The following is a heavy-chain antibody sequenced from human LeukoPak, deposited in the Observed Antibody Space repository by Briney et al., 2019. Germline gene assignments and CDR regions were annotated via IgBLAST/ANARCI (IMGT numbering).Heavy chain of an antibody. CDR3: TSGREAVQYYYGMDV. CDR2: IYSGGST. Sequence: GGSLRLPCAASGFTVSSNYMSWVRQAPGKGLEWVSVIYSGGSTYYADSVKGRFTISRDNSKNTLYLQMNSLRAEDTAVYYCTSGREAVQYYYGMDVWGQGTTVTVSS. J-gene: IGHJ6*02. CDR1: GFTVSSNY. V-gene: IGHV3-66*01. D-gene: IGHD3-10*01.